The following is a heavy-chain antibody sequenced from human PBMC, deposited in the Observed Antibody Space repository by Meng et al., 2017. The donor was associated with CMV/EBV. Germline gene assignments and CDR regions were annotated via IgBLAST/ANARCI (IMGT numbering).Heavy chain of an antibody. CDR2: ISNSGNTI. Sequence: GESLKISCAASGFTFSDYYMSWIRQAPGRGLEWVSYISNSGNTIYYADSVKGRFTISRDNAKNSLYLQMNSLRAEDASVYYCARDHKGLRLKWAYYYGMDVWGQGTTVTVSS. J-gene: IGHJ6*02. CDR3: ARDHKGLRLKWAYYYGMDV. CDR1: GFTFSDYY. D-gene: IGHD3-16*01. V-gene: IGHV3-11*01.